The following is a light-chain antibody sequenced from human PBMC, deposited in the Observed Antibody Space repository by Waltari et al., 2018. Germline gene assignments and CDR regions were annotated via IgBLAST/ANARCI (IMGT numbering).Light chain of an antibody. CDR3: LSYDSSLSGWV. J-gene: IGLJ3*02. CDR1: RPNIGAGYD. Sequence: QSVLTQPPSVSGAPGQRVTIPCTGSRPNIGAGYDVHWYQDLPGTAPKLLIYANTNRPSGVPDRFSGSKSGTSASLAITGLQAEDEADYYCLSYDSSLSGWVFGGGTKLTVL. CDR2: ANT. V-gene: IGLV1-40*01.